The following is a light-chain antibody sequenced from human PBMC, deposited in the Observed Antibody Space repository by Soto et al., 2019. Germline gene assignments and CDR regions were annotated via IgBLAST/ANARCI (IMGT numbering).Light chain of an antibody. CDR2: DAS. V-gene: IGKV3-11*01. CDR1: QSVSSY. J-gene: IGKJ5*01. CDR3: HQRSNWPPTT. Sequence: EIVLTQSPATLSLSPGERATLSCRASQSVSSYLAWYQQKPGQAPRLLIYDASNRATGIPARFSGSGSGTDFTLTISSLEPEDFAVYYCHQRSNWPPTTFGQGTRLE.